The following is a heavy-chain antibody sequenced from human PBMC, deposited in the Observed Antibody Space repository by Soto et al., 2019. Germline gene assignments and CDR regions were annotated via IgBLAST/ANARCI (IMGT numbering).Heavy chain of an antibody. Sequence: GASVKVSCKASGGTFSSYAISWVRQAPGQGLEWMGGIIPIFGTANYAQKFQGRFTITADKSTSTAYMELSSLRSEDTAVYYCARVRVAVAWGFFDYWGQGTLVTVSS. CDR2: IIPIFGTA. V-gene: IGHV1-69*06. J-gene: IGHJ4*02. CDR1: GGTFSSYA. D-gene: IGHD6-19*01. CDR3: ARVRVAVAWGFFDY.